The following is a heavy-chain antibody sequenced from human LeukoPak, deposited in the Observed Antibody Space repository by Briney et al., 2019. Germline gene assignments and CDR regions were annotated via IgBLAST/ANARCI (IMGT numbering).Heavy chain of an antibody. CDR3: GRAPYYYDSSGYDDY. Sequence: GASVKVSCKASGGTFSSYAISWVRQAPGQGLEWMGRIIPIFGTANYAQKFQGRVTITTDESTNTAHTELRSPIDGDTAVYYCGRAPYYYDSSGYDDYWGQGTLVTVSS. D-gene: IGHD3-22*01. CDR2: IIPIFGTA. CDR1: GGTFSSYA. V-gene: IGHV1-69*05. J-gene: IGHJ4*02.